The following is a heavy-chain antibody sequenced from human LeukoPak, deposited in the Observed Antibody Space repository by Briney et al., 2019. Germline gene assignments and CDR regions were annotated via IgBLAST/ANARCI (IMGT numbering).Heavy chain of an antibody. CDR3: ARAYQPLGGLSFPDS. J-gene: IGHJ5*01. D-gene: IGHD3-16*02. Sequence: WASVRVSCKASGYTFTTYAMNWVRQAPGQGLEWMGWINTNTGNPAYAQGFTGRFVFSLDTSVSTAYLQISSLKAEDTAVYYCARAYQPLGGLSFPDSWGQGTLVTVSS. CDR2: INTNTGNP. CDR1: GYTFTTYA. V-gene: IGHV7-4-1*02.